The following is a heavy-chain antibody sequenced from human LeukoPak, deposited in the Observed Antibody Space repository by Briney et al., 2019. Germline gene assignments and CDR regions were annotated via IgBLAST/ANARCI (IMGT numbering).Heavy chain of an antibody. CDR3: AKPPPDSSSWLFDY. J-gene: IGHJ4*02. V-gene: IGHV3-23*01. CDR2: ISVNGGTT. D-gene: IGHD6-13*01. Sequence: PGGSLRLSCAASGFTFSTYAMSWVRQAPGKGLEWVSTISVNGGTTYYADSVKGRFTISRDNSKNTLYLDMNSLRVENTAVYYCAKPPPDSSSWLFDYWGQGTLVTVSS. CDR1: GFTFSTYA.